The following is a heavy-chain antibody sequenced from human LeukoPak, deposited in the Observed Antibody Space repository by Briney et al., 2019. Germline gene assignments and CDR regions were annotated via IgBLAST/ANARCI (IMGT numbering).Heavy chain of an antibody. CDR2: INSDGSST. CDR1: GFTFSSYW. CDR3: ARVRYSSGWSLISTRELDY. V-gene: IGHV3-74*01. D-gene: IGHD6-19*01. Sequence: PGGSLRLSCAASGFTFSSYWMHWVRQAPGKGLVWVSRINSDGSSTSYADSVKGRFTISRDNAKNTLYLQMNSLRAEDTAVYYCARVRYSSGWSLISTRELDYWGQGTLVTVSS. J-gene: IGHJ4*02.